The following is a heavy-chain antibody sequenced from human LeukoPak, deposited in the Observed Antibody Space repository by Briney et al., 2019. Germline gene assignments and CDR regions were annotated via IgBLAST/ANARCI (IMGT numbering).Heavy chain of an antibody. Sequence: PGGSLRLSCAASGFTFSSYGMHWVRQAPGKGLEWVAFIRYDGSNKYYADSVKGRFTISRDNSKNTLYLQMNSLRAEDTAVYYCAKGSYYDSSGYTNYWGQGTLVTVSS. D-gene: IGHD3-22*01. CDR2: IRYDGSNK. CDR1: GFTFSSYG. CDR3: AKGSYYDSSGYTNY. V-gene: IGHV3-30*02. J-gene: IGHJ4*02.